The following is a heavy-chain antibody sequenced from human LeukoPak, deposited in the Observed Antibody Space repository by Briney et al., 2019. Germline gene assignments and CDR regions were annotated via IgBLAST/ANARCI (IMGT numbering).Heavy chain of an antibody. D-gene: IGHD1-7*01. Sequence: PSETLSLTCTVSGASISSGSYYWSWIRQPAGKGLEWIGRIYTSGSTTYNPSLKSRVTISVDTSKNQFSLKLSSVAAADTAVYYCARARITGTTPFDYWGQGTLVTVSS. CDR1: GASISSGSYY. CDR2: IYTSGST. CDR3: ARARITGTTPFDY. J-gene: IGHJ4*02. V-gene: IGHV4-61*02.